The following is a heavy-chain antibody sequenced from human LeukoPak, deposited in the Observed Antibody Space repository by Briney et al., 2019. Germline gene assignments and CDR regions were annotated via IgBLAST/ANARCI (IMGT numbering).Heavy chain of an antibody. D-gene: IGHD2-2*01. CDR1: GFTFSNYW. V-gene: IGHV3-7*03. Sequence: GGSLRLSCAASGFTFSNYWMSWVRQAPGRELEWVANIKQDGSVKYYVDSVKGRFTISRDNAKNSVYLQMNSLRAEDTALYYCAKGYCSSTSCYAPPFIFDPWGQGTLVTVSS. CDR3: AKGYCSSTSCYAPPFIFDP. CDR2: IKQDGSVK. J-gene: IGHJ5*02.